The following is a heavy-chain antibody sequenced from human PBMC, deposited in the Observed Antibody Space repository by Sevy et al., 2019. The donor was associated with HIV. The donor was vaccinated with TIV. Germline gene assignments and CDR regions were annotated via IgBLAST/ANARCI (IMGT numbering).Heavy chain of an antibody. CDR2: ISSSSSYI. V-gene: IGHV3-21*01. CDR3: AGFGSRDYYYYMDV. J-gene: IGHJ6*03. Sequence: GGSLRLSCAASGFTFSSYSMNWVRQAPGKGLEWVSSISSSSSYIYYADSVKGRFTISRDNAKNSLYLQMNSLRAEDTAVYYCAGFGSRDYYYYMDVWGKRTTVTVSS. CDR1: GFTFSSYS. D-gene: IGHD3-16*01.